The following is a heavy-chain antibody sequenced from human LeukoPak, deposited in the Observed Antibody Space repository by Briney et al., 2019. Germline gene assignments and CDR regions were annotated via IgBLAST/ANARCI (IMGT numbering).Heavy chain of an antibody. CDR3: AKGGKYSGSGSPDY. CDR1: GFTISTYA. D-gene: IGHD6-6*01. CDR2: ISGSGGNT. V-gene: IGHV3-23*01. J-gene: IGHJ4*02. Sequence: GGSLRLSCAASGFTISTYAMSWVRQAPGQGLEWVSGISGSGGNTYYADTVKGRFTISSDNSYNTLYLQMNSLRAEDTAVYYCAKGGKYSGSGSPDYWGQGTLVTVSS.